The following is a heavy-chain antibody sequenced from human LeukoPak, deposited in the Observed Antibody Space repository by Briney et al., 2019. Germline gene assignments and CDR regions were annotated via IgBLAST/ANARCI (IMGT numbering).Heavy chain of an antibody. Sequence: GGSLRLSCAASGFTFSNAWMSWVRQAPGKGLEWVSYISSSSSTIYYADSVKGRFTISRDNAKNSLYLQMNSLRAEDTAVYYCARDRGVQGVINNFDYWDQGTLVTVSS. CDR2: ISSSSSTI. V-gene: IGHV3-48*04. CDR3: ARDRGVQGVINNFDY. CDR1: GFTFSNAW. J-gene: IGHJ4*02. D-gene: IGHD3-10*01.